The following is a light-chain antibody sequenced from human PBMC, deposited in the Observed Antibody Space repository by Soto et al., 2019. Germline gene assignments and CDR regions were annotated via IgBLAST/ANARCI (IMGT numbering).Light chain of an antibody. CDR3: CSYARSSTLV. CDR2: EVT. Sequence: QSVLTQPASVSGSPGQSITISCTGTSSDVGRYNLVSWYQQHPGKAPKLIIFEVTKRPSGVSYRFSASKSGNTASLTISGLQAEDEADYYCCSYARSSTLVFGGGTKLTVL. CDR1: SSDVGRYNL. J-gene: IGLJ3*02. V-gene: IGLV2-23*02.